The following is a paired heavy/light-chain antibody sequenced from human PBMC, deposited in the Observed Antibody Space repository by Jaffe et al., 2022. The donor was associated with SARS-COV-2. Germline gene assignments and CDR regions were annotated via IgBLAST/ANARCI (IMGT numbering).Light chain of an antibody. Sequence: DIVMTQSPDSLAVSLGERATINCKSSQSLLYSSNNKDYLAWYQQKPGQPPKLLIYWASTRESGVPDRFSGSGSGTDFTLTISSLQAEDVAVYYCHQYYSVPFTFGPGTKVDVK. CDR2: WAS. J-gene: IGKJ3*01. CDR3: HQYYSVPFT. CDR1: QSLLYSSNNKDY. V-gene: IGKV4-1*01.
Heavy chain of an antibody. J-gene: IGHJ4*02. V-gene: IGHV3-53*01. Sequence: EVQLVESGGGLIQPGGSLRLCCAASGFTVSTNYMSWVRQAAGKGLEWVSVVYRSGDTFYVDSVKGRFTISRDISQNAVYLQMNSLRAEDSAVYYCARGDGYNYWKNWGQGTLVTVSS. CDR3: ARGDGYNYWKN. D-gene: IGHD5-12*01. CDR1: GFTVSTNY. CDR2: VYRSGDT.